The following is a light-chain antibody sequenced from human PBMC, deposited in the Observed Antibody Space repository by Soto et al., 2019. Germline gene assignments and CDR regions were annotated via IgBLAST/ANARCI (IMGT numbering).Light chain of an antibody. CDR1: QSISSW. CDR3: QQYNSYPWT. J-gene: IGKJ1*01. V-gene: IGKV1-5*01. Sequence: DIQMTQSPSTLSASVGDRVTITCRASQSISSWLAWYQQKPGKAPKLLIYDASSLESVVPSRFSGSGSGTEFTLTIRSLQPDDFATYYCQQYNSYPWTFGQGTKVEIK. CDR2: DAS.